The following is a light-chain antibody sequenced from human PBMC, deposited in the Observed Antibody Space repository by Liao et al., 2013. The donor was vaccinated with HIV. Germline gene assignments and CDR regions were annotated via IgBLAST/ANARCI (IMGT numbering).Light chain of an antibody. CDR1: DIGGKS. Sequence: SYELTQPPSLSVAPGETARVTCAGNDIGGKSVHWYQQQPGQAPVLVISYDSDRPSGIPERFSGSNSGNTATLTISRVEAGDEAAYYCQVWDSSSDHPIFGTGTKVTVL. CDR2: YDS. CDR3: QVWDSSSDHPI. J-gene: IGLJ1*01. V-gene: IGLV3-21*01.